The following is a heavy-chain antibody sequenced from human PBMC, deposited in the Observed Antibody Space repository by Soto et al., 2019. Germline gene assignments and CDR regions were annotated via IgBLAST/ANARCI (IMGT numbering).Heavy chain of an antibody. CDR3: ARQWFGPLHGLVDV. CDR2: VHHSWGS. V-gene: IGHV4-59*08. Sequence: QVQLQESGPGLVKPSETLSLSCTGSGGSISSYYWSWFRQSPGKRMEWIGYVHHSWGSSYNPSLQSRAAISLDASKSQFSLKVTSVTATDTAVYYCARQWFGPLHGLVDVWGQWTTVTVSS. CDR1: GGSISSYY. J-gene: IGHJ6*02. D-gene: IGHD3-10*01.